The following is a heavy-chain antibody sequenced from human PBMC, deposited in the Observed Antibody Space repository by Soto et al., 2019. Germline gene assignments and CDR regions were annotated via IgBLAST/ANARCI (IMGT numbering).Heavy chain of an antibody. CDR2: IYYSGST. V-gene: IGHV4-39*01. J-gene: IGHJ5*02. CDR1: GGSISSSSYY. D-gene: IGHD1-26*01. Sequence: QLQLQESGPGLVKPSETLSLTCTVSGGSISSSSYYWGWIRQPPGKGLEWIGSIYYSGSTYYNPSLKSRATIPVDTSQNQFSLTLSSVTAADTAVYYYASHGPQRGRYSGSYFGWFDPWGQGTLVTVSS. CDR3: ASHGPQRGRYSGSYFGWFDP.